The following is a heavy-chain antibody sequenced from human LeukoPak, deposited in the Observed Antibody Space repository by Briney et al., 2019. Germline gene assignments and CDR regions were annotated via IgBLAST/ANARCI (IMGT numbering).Heavy chain of an antibody. CDR2: IYPDDSDT. CDR3: AAGPQYLHSTGTRPVFDF. D-gene: IGHD4-11*01. V-gene: IGHV5-51*01. CDR1: GYSFPNYW. J-gene: IGHJ4*02. Sequence: GESLKISCKASGYSFPNYWIGWVRHMPGNALEWVGVIYPDDSDTRYSPSFQGQVTISADKSLSTAYLQWSSLQASDTAMYYCAAGPQYLHSTGTRPVFDFWGQGTLVIVSS.